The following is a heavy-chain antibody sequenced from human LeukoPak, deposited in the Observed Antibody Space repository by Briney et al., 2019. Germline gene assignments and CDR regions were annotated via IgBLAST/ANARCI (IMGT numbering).Heavy chain of an antibody. D-gene: IGHD3-22*01. V-gene: IGHV6-1*01. CDR3: ARDLVGGYYDSSGYKLTGNFDY. CDR1: GDSVSSNSAA. J-gene: IGHJ4*02. CDR2: TYYRSKLYN. Sequence: SQTLSLTCAISGDSVSSNSAAWDWLRQSPSRGLEWLGRTYYRSKLYNDYAVSVKSRITINPDTSKNQFSLQLNSVTPEDTAVYYCARDLVGGYYDSSGYKLTGNFDYWGQGTLVTVSS.